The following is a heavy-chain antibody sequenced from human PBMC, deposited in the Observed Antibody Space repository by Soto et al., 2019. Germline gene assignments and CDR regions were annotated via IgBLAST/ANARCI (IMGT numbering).Heavy chain of an antibody. CDR2: ISGSGGST. CDR3: ARGYCSGGSCYFVGAFDI. D-gene: IGHD2-15*01. V-gene: IGHV3-23*01. CDR1: GFTFSSYA. Sequence: GGSLRLSCAASGFTFSSYAMSWVRQAPGKGLEWVSAISGSGGSTYYADSVKGRFTISRDNSKNTLYLQMNSLRAEDTAVYYCARGYCSGGSCYFVGAFDIWGQGTMVTVSS. J-gene: IGHJ3*02.